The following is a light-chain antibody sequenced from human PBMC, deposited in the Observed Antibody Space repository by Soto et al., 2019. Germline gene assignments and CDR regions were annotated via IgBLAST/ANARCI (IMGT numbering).Light chain of an antibody. CDR1: SSDVGAYDY. V-gene: IGLV2-8*01. J-gene: IGLJ1*01. CDR3: SSFAGSNNFPYV. CDR2: EIN. Sequence: QSALTQPPSASGAPGQSVTISCTGTSSDVGAYDYLSWYQQHPGKAPKLMIYEINKRPSGVPDRFSGSKSGNTASLTVSGLQAEDEADYYCSSFAGSNNFPYVFGTGTKVTVL.